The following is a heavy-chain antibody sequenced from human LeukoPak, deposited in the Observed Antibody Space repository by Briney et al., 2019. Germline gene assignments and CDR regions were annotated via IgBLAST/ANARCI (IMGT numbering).Heavy chain of an antibody. Sequence: SVKVSCKASGGTFSSYAISWVRQAPGQGLEWMGRIIPIFGIANYAQKFQGRVTITADKSTSTAYMELSSLRSEGTAVYYCARDLGGSYRYDYWGQGTLVTVSS. CDR2: IIPIFGIA. CDR1: GGTFSSYA. V-gene: IGHV1-69*04. J-gene: IGHJ4*02. CDR3: ARDLGGSYRYDY. D-gene: IGHD1-26*01.